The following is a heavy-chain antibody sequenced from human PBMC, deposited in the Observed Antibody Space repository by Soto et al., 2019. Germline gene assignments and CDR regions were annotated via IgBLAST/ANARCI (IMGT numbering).Heavy chain of an antibody. J-gene: IGHJ4*02. CDR3: AKELGPAPSFDV. CDR1: GFTFDDYA. D-gene: IGHD7-27*01. Sequence: EVELVESGGGLGQPGRSLRLSCTTSGFTFDDYAMHWVRQAPGKGLEWVSGITWNSDIIDYADSVKGRFTVSRDNAKNSLYLHMNSLRAEDTALYYCAKELGPAPSFDVWGQGTLVTVAA. CDR2: ITWNSDII. V-gene: IGHV3-9*01.